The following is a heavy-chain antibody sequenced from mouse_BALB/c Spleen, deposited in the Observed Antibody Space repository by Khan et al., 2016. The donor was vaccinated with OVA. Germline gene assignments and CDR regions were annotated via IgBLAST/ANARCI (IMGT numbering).Heavy chain of an antibody. Sequence: EVELVESGAALVRPGALVNLSCKASGFNIKDYYMNWVKQRPEQGLEWIGWIDPENGNTIYDPKFQGKASISSDTSSNTAYLQLSSLTSEDTAVYYCARHGYSPWFAYWGQGTLVTVSA. CDR1: GFNIKDYY. D-gene: IGHD2-3*01. V-gene: IGHV14-1*02. J-gene: IGHJ3*01. CDR3: ARHGYSPWFAY. CDR2: IDPENGNT.